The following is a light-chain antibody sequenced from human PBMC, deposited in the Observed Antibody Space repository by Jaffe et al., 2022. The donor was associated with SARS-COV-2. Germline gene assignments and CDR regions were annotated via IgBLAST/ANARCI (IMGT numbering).Light chain of an antibody. Sequence: EIVLTQSPGTLSLSPGETATLSCRASQSVNSRYLAWYQQKPGQAPRLLIYITSSRAAGVPDRFSGSGSGTDFTLTISRLEPEDFAVYYCQLYDNLQWTFGQGTKVEIK. V-gene: IGKV3-20*01. CDR3: QLYDNLQWT. CDR1: QSVNSRY. CDR2: ITS. J-gene: IGKJ1*01.